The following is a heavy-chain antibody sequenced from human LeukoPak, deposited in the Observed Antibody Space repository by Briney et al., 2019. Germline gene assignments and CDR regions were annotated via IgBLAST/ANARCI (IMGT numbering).Heavy chain of an antibody. CDR1: GGSISSGSYY. CDR3: AGLLADYYDSSGYLNYFDY. Sequence: SETLSLTCTVSGGSISSGSYYWSWLRQPAGTGLEWIGRIYTSGSTNYNPSLKSRVTISVDTSKNQFSLKLSSVTAADTAVYYCAGLLADYYDSSGYLNYFDYWGQGTLVTVSS. CDR2: IYTSGST. J-gene: IGHJ4*02. D-gene: IGHD3-22*01. V-gene: IGHV4-61*02.